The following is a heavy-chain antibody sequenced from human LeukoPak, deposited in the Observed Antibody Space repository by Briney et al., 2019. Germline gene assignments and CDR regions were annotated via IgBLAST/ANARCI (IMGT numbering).Heavy chain of an antibody. Sequence: GGSLRLSCAASGFNFIDYTMNWVRQAPGKGLEWVSSITSTGRYIFYADSLKGRFTISRDNAKNSLYLQMNSLRAEDTAVNYCASAPLGSTRPWGQGTLVTVSS. J-gene: IGHJ5*02. V-gene: IGHV3-21*01. CDR3: ASAPLGSTRP. CDR1: GFNFIDYT. D-gene: IGHD1-26*01. CDR2: ITSTGRYI.